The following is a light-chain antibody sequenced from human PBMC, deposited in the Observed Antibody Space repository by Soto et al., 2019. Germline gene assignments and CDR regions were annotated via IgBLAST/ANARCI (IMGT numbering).Light chain of an antibody. V-gene: IGKV1-5*03. CDR1: QSISTY. J-gene: IGKJ1*01. Sequence: DIQITQSPSSLSASVGDRVTITCRASQSISTYLHWYQQKPGKAPKLLIYKASTLKSGVPSRFSGSGSGTEFTLTISSLQPDDFATYYCQHYNSYSEAFGQGTKVDIK. CDR2: KAS. CDR3: QHYNSYSEA.